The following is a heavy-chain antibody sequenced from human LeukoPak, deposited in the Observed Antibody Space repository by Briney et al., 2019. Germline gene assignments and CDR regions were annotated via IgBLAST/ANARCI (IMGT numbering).Heavy chain of an antibody. CDR1: GFTFSSYG. J-gene: IGHJ3*02. V-gene: IGHV3-30*03. CDR2: ISYDGSNK. Sequence: QPGGSLRLSCAASGFTFSSYGMHWVRQAPGKGLEWVAVISYDGSNKYYADSVKGRFTISRDNSKNTLYLQMNSLRAEDTAVYYCARGSNAFDIWGQGTMVTVSS. CDR3: ARGSNAFDI.